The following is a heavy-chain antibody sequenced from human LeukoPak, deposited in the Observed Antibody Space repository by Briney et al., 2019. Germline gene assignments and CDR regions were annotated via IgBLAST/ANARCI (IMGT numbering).Heavy chain of an antibody. Sequence: PGGSLRLSCAASGFTVSSNYMNWVRQAPGKGLEWVSVIYSGGSIYYTDSVKGRFTISRDNSKNTLYLQMNSLRAEDMAIYYCARGCSSTSCCFDYWGQGTLVTVSS. J-gene: IGHJ4*02. V-gene: IGHV3-53*01. CDR1: GFTVSSNY. D-gene: IGHD2-2*01. CDR2: IYSGGSI. CDR3: ARGCSSTSCCFDY.